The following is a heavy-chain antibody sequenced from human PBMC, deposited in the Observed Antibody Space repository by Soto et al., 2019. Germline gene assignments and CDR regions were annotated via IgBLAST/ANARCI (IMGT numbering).Heavy chain of an antibody. CDR1: GFTFSSYG. Sequence: QVQLVESGGGVVQPGRSLRLSCAASGFTFSSYGMHWVRQAPGKGLEWVAVISYDGSNKYYADSVKGRFTISRDNSKNTLYLQMNSLRAEDTAVYYCAKGPVPAAARGWFDPWGQGTLVTVSS. CDR2: ISYDGSNK. D-gene: IGHD2-2*01. J-gene: IGHJ5*02. V-gene: IGHV3-30*18. CDR3: AKGPVPAAARGWFDP.